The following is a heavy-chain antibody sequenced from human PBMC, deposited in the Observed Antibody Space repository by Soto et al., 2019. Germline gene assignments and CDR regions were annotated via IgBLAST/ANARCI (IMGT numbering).Heavy chain of an antibody. J-gene: IGHJ4*02. Sequence: QVQLVESGGGVVRPGRSLRLTCAASLFTFRNYGMHWVRQAPGKGLEWVAVISHDGSDKYYADSMKGRFIISRDNSENTLFLNMNSLKPEDTAVYYCAKENQHLVHDYCGQGTLVTVSS. V-gene: IGHV3-30*18. D-gene: IGHD6-13*01. CDR3: AKENQHLVHDY. CDR2: ISHDGSDK. CDR1: LFTFRNYG.